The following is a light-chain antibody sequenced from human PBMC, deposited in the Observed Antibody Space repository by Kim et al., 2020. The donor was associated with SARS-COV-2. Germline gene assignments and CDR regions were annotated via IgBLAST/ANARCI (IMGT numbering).Light chain of an antibody. Sequence: GQRVTISCSRSSSNIGSRYVYWYQQLPGTAPKLLIYRTNQRPSGVPDRFSGSKSGTSASLAISGLRSEDEADYYCAAWDDSLSGVVFGGGTQLTVL. J-gene: IGLJ2*01. CDR3: AAWDDSLSGVV. CDR1: SSNIGSRY. CDR2: RTN. V-gene: IGLV1-47*01.